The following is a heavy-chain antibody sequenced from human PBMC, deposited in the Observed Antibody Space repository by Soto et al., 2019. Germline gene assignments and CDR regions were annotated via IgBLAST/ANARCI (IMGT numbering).Heavy chain of an antibody. D-gene: IGHD5-12*01. CDR2: IYYSGST. J-gene: IGHJ3*02. V-gene: IGHV4-39*01. CDR1: GGSIRSSNYY. CDR3: ARHEGSWGYSGYDYSPAAFDI. Sequence: ASETLSLTCTVSGGSIRSSNYYWGWIRQSPGKGLEWIGSIYYSGSTYYNPSLKSRVTISVDTSKNQFSLKLRSVTAADTAVYYCARHEGSWGYSGYDYSPAAFDIWGQGTMVTVSS.